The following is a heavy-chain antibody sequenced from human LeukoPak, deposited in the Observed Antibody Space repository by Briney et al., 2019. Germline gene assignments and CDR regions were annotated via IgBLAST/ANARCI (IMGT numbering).Heavy chain of an antibody. V-gene: IGHV3-30*02. CDR3: AKDRHGDYASDY. CDR1: GFIFGSYG. J-gene: IGHJ4*02. Sequence: GGSLRLSCAASGFIFGSYGMHWVRQAPDKGLEWVAFTPYHGVSRYYAESVKGRFTISRDNPKNTLYLQMNSLKIEDTAVYHCAKDRHGDYASDYWGQGTLVIVSS. D-gene: IGHD4-17*01. CDR2: TPYHGVSR.